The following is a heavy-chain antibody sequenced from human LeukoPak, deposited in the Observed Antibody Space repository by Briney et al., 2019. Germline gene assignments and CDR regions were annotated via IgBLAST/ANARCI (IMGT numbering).Heavy chain of an antibody. D-gene: IGHD1-26*01. CDR3: ATSRKRELLGYYFDY. Sequence: SVKVSCKASGGTFSSNAISWVRQAPGQGLEWMGGTIPVYGTTNYAQKFQGRVTMTEDTSTDTAYMELSSLRSEDTAVYYCATSRKRELLGYYFDYWGQGTLVTVSS. CDR2: TIPVYGTT. CDR1: GGTFSSNA. J-gene: IGHJ4*02. V-gene: IGHV1-69*06.